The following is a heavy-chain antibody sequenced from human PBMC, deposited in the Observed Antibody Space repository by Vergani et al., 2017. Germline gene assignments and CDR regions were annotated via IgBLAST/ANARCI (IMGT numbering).Heavy chain of an antibody. J-gene: IGHJ4*02. CDR3: AKPPLGDYEASGEFDY. V-gene: IGHV3-30*18. Sequence: QVQLMESGGGVVQPGRSLRLSCAASGFTFSSYGMHWVRQAPGKGLEWVAVISYDGSNKYYADSVKGRFTISRDNSKNTLYLQMNSLRAEDTAVYYCAKPPLGDYEASGEFDYWGQGTLVTVSS. CDR1: GFTFSSYG. CDR2: ISYDGSNK. D-gene: IGHD4-17*01.